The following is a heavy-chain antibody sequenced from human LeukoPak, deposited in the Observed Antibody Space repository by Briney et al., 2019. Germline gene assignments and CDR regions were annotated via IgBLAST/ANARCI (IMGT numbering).Heavy chain of an antibody. CDR2: ISYDGSNK. CDR3: AKVGGIWFDP. J-gene: IGHJ5*02. V-gene: IGHV3-30*18. Sequence: GRSLRLSCAASGFTFSSYVMHWVRQAPGKGLEWVAVISYDGSNKYYADSVKGRFTISRDNSKNTLYLQMNSLRAEDTAVYYCAKVGGIWFDPWGQGTLVTVSS. CDR1: GFTFSSYV. D-gene: IGHD3-16*01.